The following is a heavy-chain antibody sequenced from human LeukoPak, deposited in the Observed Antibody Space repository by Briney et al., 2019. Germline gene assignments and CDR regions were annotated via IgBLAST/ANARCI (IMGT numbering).Heavy chain of an antibody. CDR3: GINPRGSMIVVVPAY. Sequence: GGSLRLSCAASGFTFSSYAMSWVRQAPGKGLEWASAISGSGGSTYYADSVKGRFTISRDNSKNTLYLQMNSLRAEDTALYYCGINPRGSMIVVVPAYWGQGTLVTVSS. J-gene: IGHJ4*02. CDR1: GFTFSSYA. CDR2: ISGSGGST. D-gene: IGHD3-22*01. V-gene: IGHV3-23*01.